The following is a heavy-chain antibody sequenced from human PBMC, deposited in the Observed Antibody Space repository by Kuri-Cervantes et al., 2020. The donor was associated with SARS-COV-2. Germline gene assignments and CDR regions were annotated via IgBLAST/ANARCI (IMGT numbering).Heavy chain of an antibody. D-gene: IGHD6-6*01. J-gene: IGHJ5*02. CDR1: GYTFTGYY. CDR2: INPNSGGT. CDR3: ARDAPMYSSSGFGFDP. Sequence: ASVKVSCKASGYTFTGYYMHWVRQAPGQGLEWMGWINPNSGGTNYAQKFRGRVTMTRDTSISTAYMELSRLRSDDTAVYYCARDAPMYSSSGFGFDPWGQGTLVTVSS. V-gene: IGHV1-2*02.